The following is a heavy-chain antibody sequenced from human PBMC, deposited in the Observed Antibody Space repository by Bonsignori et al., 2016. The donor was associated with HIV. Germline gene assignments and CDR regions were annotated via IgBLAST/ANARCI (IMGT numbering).Heavy chain of an antibody. CDR3: ARGASTMIVVVIPRPYDAFDI. D-gene: IGHD3-22*01. V-gene: IGHV1-18*01. CDR2: ISAYNGNT. J-gene: IGHJ3*02. Sequence: WVRQAPGQGLEWMGWISAYNGNTNYAQKLQGRVTMTTDTSTSTAYMELRSLRSDDTAVYYCARGASTMIVVVIPRPYDAFDIWGQGTMVTVSS.